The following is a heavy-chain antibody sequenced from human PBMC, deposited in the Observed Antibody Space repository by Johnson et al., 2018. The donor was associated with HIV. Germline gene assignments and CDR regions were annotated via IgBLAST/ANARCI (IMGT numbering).Heavy chain of an antibody. CDR2: IRYDGRNK. V-gene: IGHV3-30*02. Sequence: QVQLVESGGGVVQPGGSLRLSCAASGFTFSSYGMHWVRQAPGKGLEWVAFIRYDGRNKYYADSVKGRFTISRDNSKNTLYLQMNSLRAEDTAVYYCAKVGATVITPRGEAFDIWGQGTMVTVSS. CDR3: AKVGATVITPRGEAFDI. CDR1: GFTFSSYG. D-gene: IGHD4-23*01. J-gene: IGHJ3*02.